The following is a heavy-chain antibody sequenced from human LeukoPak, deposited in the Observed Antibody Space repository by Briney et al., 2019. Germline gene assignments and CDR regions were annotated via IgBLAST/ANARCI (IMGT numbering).Heavy chain of an antibody. CDR1: GFTFDDYG. J-gene: IGHJ3*02. Sequence: GGSLRLSCAASGFTFDDYGMSWVRQAPGKGLEWVSGINWNGVSTGYVDSVKGRFTISRDNSKNTLYLQMNSLRAEDTAVYYCARGGSYLSAFDIWGQGTMVTVSS. CDR3: ARGGSYLSAFDI. V-gene: IGHV3-20*04. CDR2: INWNGVST. D-gene: IGHD1-26*01.